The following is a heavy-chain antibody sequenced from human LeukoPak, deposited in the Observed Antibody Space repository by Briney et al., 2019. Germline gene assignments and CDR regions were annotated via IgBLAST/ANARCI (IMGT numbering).Heavy chain of an antibody. J-gene: IGHJ4*02. CDR3: ARDGYNSGYFDY. V-gene: IGHV4-30-4*01. CDR2: IYYSRST. CDR1: GASISSGGYY. Sequence: SQTLSLTCTVSGASISSGGYYWNWIRQPPGKGLEWIGYIYYSRSTSYSLSLKSRLTISVDTSKNQFSLKLSSVTAADTAVYYCARDGYNSGYFDYWGQGTLVTVSS. D-gene: IGHD5-24*01.